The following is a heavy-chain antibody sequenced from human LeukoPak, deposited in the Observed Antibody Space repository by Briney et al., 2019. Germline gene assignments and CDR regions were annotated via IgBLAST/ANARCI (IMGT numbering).Heavy chain of an antibody. D-gene: IGHD2-15*01. CDR1: GFTFSSYA. Sequence: GGSLRLPCAASGFTFSSYAMSWVRQAPGKGLEWVSAISGSGGSTYYADSVKGRFTISRDNSKNTLYLQMNSLRAEDTAVYYCAKVAFGYCSGGSCYYDYWGQGTLVTVSS. CDR3: AKVAFGYCSGGSCYYDY. CDR2: ISGSGGST. V-gene: IGHV3-23*01. J-gene: IGHJ4*02.